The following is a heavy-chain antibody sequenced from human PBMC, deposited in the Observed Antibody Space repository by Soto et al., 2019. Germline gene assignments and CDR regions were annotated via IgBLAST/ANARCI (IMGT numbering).Heavy chain of an antibody. CDR3: AREETAGLFAYGLDV. D-gene: IGHD2-21*02. V-gene: IGHV3-21*01. Sequence: LRLSCEASGFSFSTYSLHWVRQAPGKGLEWVSYIGRRSDIYYADSVKGRFTISRDNAKNSVSLQMNSLRDEDTAVYYCAREETAGLFAYGLDVWGQGTTVTVFS. J-gene: IGHJ6*02. CDR2: IGRRSDI. CDR1: GFSFSTYS.